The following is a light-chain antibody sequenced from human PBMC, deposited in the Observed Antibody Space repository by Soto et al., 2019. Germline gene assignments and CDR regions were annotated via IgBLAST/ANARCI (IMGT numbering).Light chain of an antibody. CDR1: SSDVGGYNY. V-gene: IGLV2-8*01. CDR3: SSYTSSSTPC. J-gene: IGLJ1*01. CDR2: EVS. Sequence: QSALTQPPSAPGSPGQSVTISCTGTSSDVGGYNYVSWYQQHPGKAPKLMIYEVSKRPSGVPDRFSGSKSGSAASLTISGLQAEDEADYYCSSYTSSSTPCFGTGTKVTVL.